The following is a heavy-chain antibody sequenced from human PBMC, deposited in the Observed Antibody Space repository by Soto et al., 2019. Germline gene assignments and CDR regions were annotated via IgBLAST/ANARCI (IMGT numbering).Heavy chain of an antibody. D-gene: IGHD3-16*01. CDR3: ARDGVNFDY. Sequence: QVQLVESGGGVVQPGRSLRLSCAASGFTFSSYAMHWVRQAPGKGLEWVAVISYDGSNKYYADSVKGRFTISRDNSKNTLYLQMNSLRAEDTAVYYCARDGVNFDYWGQGTLVTVSS. V-gene: IGHV3-30-3*01. CDR2: ISYDGSNK. CDR1: GFTFSSYA. J-gene: IGHJ4*02.